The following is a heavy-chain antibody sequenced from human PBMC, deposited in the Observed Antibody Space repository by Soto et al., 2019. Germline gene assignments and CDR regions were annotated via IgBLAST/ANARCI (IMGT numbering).Heavy chain of an antibody. CDR3: ARTPRLLDS. V-gene: IGHV3-7*01. D-gene: IGHD6-6*01. CDR2: INIDGSEK. CDR1: GFTFTEYW. J-gene: IGHJ4*02. Sequence: GGSLRLSYSASGFTFTEYWMNWVRQAPGKGLEWVAYINIDGSEKNYVDSVKGRFTISRDNAKNSLYLQMNSLRVEDTAVYYCARTPRLLDSWGQGTQVTVSS.